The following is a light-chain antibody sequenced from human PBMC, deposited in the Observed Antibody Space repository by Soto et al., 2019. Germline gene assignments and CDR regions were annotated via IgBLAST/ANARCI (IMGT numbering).Light chain of an antibody. CDR3: QQYSNWWT. CDR2: GAS. CDR1: QSVSNN. V-gene: IGKV3-15*01. Sequence: EIVMTQSPATLSVSPGERATLSCRASQSVSNNLAWYQKKPGQAPRLLIYGASTRATGIPARFSGSGSGTECTLTISSLQSEDFAVYYCQQYSNWWTFGLGTSVEIK. J-gene: IGKJ1*01.